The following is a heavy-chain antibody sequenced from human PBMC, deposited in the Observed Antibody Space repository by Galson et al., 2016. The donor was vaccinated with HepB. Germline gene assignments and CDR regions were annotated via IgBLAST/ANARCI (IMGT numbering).Heavy chain of an antibody. D-gene: IGHD5-12*01. Sequence: SLRLSCAASGFTLGSYEMNWVRQAPGKGLEWVSYISSSGTTMYYADSVKGRFTISRDNAKNSLYLQMNSLRAEDTAVYYCARKGGGYHSWFDYWGQGTLVTVSA. V-gene: IGHV3-48*03. J-gene: IGHJ4*02. CDR1: GFTLGSYE. CDR2: ISSSGTTM. CDR3: ARKGGGYHSWFDY.